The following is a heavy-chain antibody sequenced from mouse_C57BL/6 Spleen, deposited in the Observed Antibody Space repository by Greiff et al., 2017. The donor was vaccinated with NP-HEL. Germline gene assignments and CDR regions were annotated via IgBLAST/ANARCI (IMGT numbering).Heavy chain of an antibody. D-gene: IGHD1-1*01. J-gene: IGHJ1*03. V-gene: IGHV1-72*01. CDR3: AREGNGSSGGYWYFDV. CDR2: IDPKSGGT. Sequence: QVQLQQPGAELVKPGASVKLSCKASGYTFTSYWMHWVKQRPGRGLEWIGRIDPKSGGTKYNEKFKSKATLTVDKPSSTAYMQLSSLTSEDSAVYYCAREGNGSSGGYWYFDVWGTGTTVTVSS. CDR1: GYTFTSYW.